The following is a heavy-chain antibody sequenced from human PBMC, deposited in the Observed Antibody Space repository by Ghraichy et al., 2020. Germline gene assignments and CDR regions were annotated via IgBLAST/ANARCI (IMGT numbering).Heavy chain of an antibody. V-gene: IGHV3-53*01. Sequence: GGSLRLSCAASGFTVINNYMSWVRQAPGKGLEWVSLIYSVGNTYYADSVKGRFTISRDSSKNTLFLQMNSLRAEDTAVYYCARNVGETGSWGQGTLVTVSS. D-gene: IGHD3-16*01. CDR1: GFTVINNY. CDR2: IYSVGNT. CDR3: ARNVGETGS. J-gene: IGHJ5*02.